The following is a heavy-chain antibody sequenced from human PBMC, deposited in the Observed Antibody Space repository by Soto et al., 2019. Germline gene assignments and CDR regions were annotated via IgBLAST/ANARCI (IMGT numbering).Heavy chain of an antibody. CDR3: ARSGYSVAWGY. CDR2: INSDGST. V-gene: IGHV3-53*01. CDR1: GFLVNSAY. J-gene: IGHJ4*02. D-gene: IGHD5-18*01. Sequence: EVQLVESGGGLIPPGGSLRLSCAASGFLVNSAYMTWVRQAPGKGLEWLSMINSDGSTLYAESVKGRFTISRDNSKHRLDLKMNSLRAEDTAMYYCARSGYSVAWGYWGQGTLVIVTS.